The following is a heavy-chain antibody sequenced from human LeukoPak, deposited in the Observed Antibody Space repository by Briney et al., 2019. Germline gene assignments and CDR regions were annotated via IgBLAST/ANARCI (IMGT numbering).Heavy chain of an antibody. CDR3: ARVVREYYYDSSGYYPAEYFRH. CDR2: IYHSGST. CDR1: GYSISSGYY. Sequence: PSETLSLTCTVSGYSISSGYYWGWIRQPPGKGLEWIGSIYHSGSTNYNPSLKSRVTISVDTSKNQFSLKLSSVTAADTAVYYCARVVREYYYDSSGYYPAEYFRHWGQGTLVTVPS. V-gene: IGHV4-38-2*02. D-gene: IGHD3-22*01. J-gene: IGHJ1*01.